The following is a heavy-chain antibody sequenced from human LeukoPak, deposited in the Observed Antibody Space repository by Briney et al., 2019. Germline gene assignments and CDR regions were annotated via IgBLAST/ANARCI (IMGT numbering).Heavy chain of an antibody. D-gene: IGHD3-22*01. Sequence: SETLFLTCTVSGGSISSSIYYWGWIRQPPGKGLERIWSIYYSGSTYYNPSLKRQVTLSVDTSKNQSSLPLSSVTAADTAVYYCASFPIVVVITTFAFDIWGQGTMVTVSS. CDR3: ASFPIVVVITTFAFDI. J-gene: IGHJ3*02. CDR2: IYYSGST. CDR1: GGSISSSIYY. V-gene: IGHV4-39*01.